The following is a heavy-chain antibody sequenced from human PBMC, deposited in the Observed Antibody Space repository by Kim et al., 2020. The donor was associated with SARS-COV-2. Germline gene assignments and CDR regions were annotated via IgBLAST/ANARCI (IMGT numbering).Heavy chain of an antibody. D-gene: IGHD5-12*01. CDR3: ARDRDGYNSFDF. Sequence: GGSLRLSCAASGFSFSDYYMTWIRQAPGQGLEWISDISSSGHTSYADSVKGRFTISRDSATKSLYLQMISLRADDTAIYYCARDRDGYNSFDFWGQGTLVTVSS. V-gene: IGHV3-11*06. J-gene: IGHJ4*02. CDR2: ISSSGHT. CDR1: GFSFSDYY.